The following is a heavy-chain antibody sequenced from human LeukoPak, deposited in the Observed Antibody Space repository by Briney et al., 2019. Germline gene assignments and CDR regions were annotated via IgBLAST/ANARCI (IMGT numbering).Heavy chain of an antibody. CDR1: GFTFSNAW. CDR2: IKSKTDGGTT. J-gene: IGHJ4*02. V-gene: IGHV3-15*01. Sequence: GGSLRLSCAASGFTFSNAWMSWVRQAPGKGLEWVSRIKSKTDGGTTDYAAPVKGRFTISRDDSKNTMYLQMKSLKIEDTAVYYCTERLLGGDWGQGTLVTVSS. CDR3: TERLLGGD. D-gene: IGHD1-26*01.